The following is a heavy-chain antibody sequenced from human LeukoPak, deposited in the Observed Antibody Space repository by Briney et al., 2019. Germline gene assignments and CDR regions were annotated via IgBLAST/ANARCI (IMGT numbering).Heavy chain of an antibody. D-gene: IGHD2-8*01. V-gene: IGHV3-74*01. CDR1: GFTFSFNS. J-gene: IGHJ6*02. Sequence: PGGSLRLSCAASGFTFSFNSMHWVRQGPGKGLVWVSRIKRDGSGTTYADSVKGRVTISRDNAKNTLYLQMNSLRAEDTAVYYRARSNGFGMDVWGQGTTVTVSS. CDR3: ARSNGFGMDV. CDR2: IKRDGSGT.